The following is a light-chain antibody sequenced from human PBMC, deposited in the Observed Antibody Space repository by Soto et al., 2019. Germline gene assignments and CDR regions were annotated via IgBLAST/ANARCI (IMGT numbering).Light chain of an antibody. CDR2: VAS. Sequence: EIVLKQSPGTLSLSPGERATLSCRASQSVSSSYLAWYQQKPGQAPRPLIYVASSRAIGIPDRFSGSVSGTDFTLTISRLEPEDVAEYYCHQYGSSPSTFGQGTKVEIK. J-gene: IGKJ1*01. CDR1: QSVSSSY. CDR3: HQYGSSPST. V-gene: IGKV3-20*01.